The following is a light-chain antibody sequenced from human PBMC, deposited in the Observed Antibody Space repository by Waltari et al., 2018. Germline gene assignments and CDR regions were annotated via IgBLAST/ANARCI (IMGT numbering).Light chain of an antibody. J-gene: IGKJ2*01. CDR2: AAS. V-gene: IGKV1-NL1*01. Sequence: DIQMTQSPSSLSASVGDRVTITCRASQGISNSLAWYQQKPGKAPKLLVYAASRLESGVPSTFSGSGSGTDYTLTISSLQPEDFATYYCQQYYSTPPYTFGQGTKLEIK. CDR1: QGISNS. CDR3: QQYYSTPPYT.